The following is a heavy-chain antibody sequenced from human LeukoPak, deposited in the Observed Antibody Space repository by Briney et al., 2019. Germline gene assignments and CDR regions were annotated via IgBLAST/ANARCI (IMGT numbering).Heavy chain of an antibody. Sequence: PGGSLRLSCAASGFTFSSYVMSWVRQAPGKGLEWVSLISGNDGSTYYADSVKGRFTISRDNSKNTLYLQMSSLRADDTAVYYCARDYYDSSGYRRNDAFDIWGQGTMVTVSS. CDR2: ISGNDGST. CDR3: ARDYYDSSGYRRNDAFDI. V-gene: IGHV3-23*01. J-gene: IGHJ3*02. CDR1: GFTFSSYV. D-gene: IGHD3-22*01.